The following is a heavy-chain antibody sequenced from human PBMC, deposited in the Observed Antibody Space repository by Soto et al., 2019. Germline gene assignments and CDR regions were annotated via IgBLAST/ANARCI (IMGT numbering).Heavy chain of an antibody. CDR2: IYPGDSDT. Sequence: ESLKLSCTGPGYTFTNYWIGWGRQMPGKGLEWRGIIYPGDSDTKYNPSFQGQVTISADKSITTTYLRWTSLKASDTAIYYCAASIFYYGMDVWGQGTTVTVSS. CDR3: AASIFYYGMDV. J-gene: IGHJ6*02. CDR1: GYTFTNYW. V-gene: IGHV5-51*01.